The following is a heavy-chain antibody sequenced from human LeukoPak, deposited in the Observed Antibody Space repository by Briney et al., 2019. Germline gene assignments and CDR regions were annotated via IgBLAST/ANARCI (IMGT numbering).Heavy chain of an antibody. Sequence: GGSLRLSCAGSGFTVSSNFMSWVRQAPGKGLEWVSVICTAGTTYYADSVKGRFTISRDNSKNTLYLQMNSLRAEDTAVYYCARGPRGPAQLDYWGQGTLVTVSS. CDR3: ARGPRGPAQLDY. V-gene: IGHV3-53*01. CDR1: GFTVSSNF. J-gene: IGHJ4*02. D-gene: IGHD3-10*01. CDR2: ICTAGTT.